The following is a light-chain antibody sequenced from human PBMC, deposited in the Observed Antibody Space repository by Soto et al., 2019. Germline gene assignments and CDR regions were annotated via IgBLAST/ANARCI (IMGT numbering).Light chain of an antibody. Sequence: QSVLTQPPSASGSPGQSVTISCTGTSSDVGGYNFVSWYQQHPGKAPKLMIYEVSERPSGVPDRFFGSKSGNTASLTVSGLQAEDEADYYCSLYAGSNIVVFGGGTKLTVL. CDR1: SSDVGGYNF. J-gene: IGLJ2*01. CDR2: EVS. CDR3: SLYAGSNIVV. V-gene: IGLV2-8*01.